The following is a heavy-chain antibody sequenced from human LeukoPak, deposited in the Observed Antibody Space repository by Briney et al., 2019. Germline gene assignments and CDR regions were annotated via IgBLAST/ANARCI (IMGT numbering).Heavy chain of an antibody. CDR3: AKDRLFFDGSAHIYYFDA. CDR2: ITFRGDFT. CDR1: GFTFSGYV. V-gene: IGHV3-23*01. J-gene: IGHJ4*02. Sequence: GSLRLSCAASGFTFSGYVMTLVRQAPGKGLEWVCGITFRGDFTYYVVSVKGRFTISRDNSKNTLYLQMNTLSGEDTPLYYCAKDRLFFDGSAHIYYFDAWGQGTLAAVSS. D-gene: IGHD3-22*01.